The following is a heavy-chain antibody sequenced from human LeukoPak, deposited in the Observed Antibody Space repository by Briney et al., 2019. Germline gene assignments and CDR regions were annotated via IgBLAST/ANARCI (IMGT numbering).Heavy chain of an antibody. CDR3: ATHRGTTYYMDV. Sequence: GASVKVSCKASGYTFTGYYMHWVRQAPGQGLEWMGWINPNSGGTNYAQKFQGRVTMARDTSISTAYMELSRLRSDDTAVYYCATHRGTTYYMDVWGKGTTVTISS. J-gene: IGHJ6*03. D-gene: IGHD1-1*01. CDR2: INPNSGGT. V-gene: IGHV1-2*02. CDR1: GYTFTGYY.